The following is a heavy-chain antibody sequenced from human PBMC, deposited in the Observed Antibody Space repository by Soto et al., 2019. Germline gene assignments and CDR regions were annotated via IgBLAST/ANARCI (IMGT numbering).Heavy chain of an antibody. J-gene: IGHJ5*02. CDR2: IYYSGST. D-gene: IGHD6-13*01. Sequence: QVQLQESGPGLVKPSETLSLTCTVSGGSISSYYWSWIRQPPGKGLEWIGYIYYSGSTNYNPSLKSRVTISVDTSQTQSSLKLSSVTAADTAVYYCARAKAPLYSSSWYWFDPWGQGTLVTVSS. CDR3: ARAKAPLYSSSWYWFDP. V-gene: IGHV4-59*08. CDR1: GGSISSYY.